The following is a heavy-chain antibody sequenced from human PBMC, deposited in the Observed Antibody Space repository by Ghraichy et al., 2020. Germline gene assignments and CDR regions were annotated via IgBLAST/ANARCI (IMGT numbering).Heavy chain of an antibody. Sequence: GVSLNISCVVSGFTFNTYSMNWVRQAPGKGLEWVSCISSTSSYIYYADSVRGRFTISRDNAKNSLYLQMNSLRAEDTAVYYCARADYGAPFDYWGQGTLVTVSS. CDR3: ARADYGAPFDY. CDR1: GFTFNTYS. D-gene: IGHD4-17*01. J-gene: IGHJ4*02. CDR2: ISSTSSYI. V-gene: IGHV3-21*01.